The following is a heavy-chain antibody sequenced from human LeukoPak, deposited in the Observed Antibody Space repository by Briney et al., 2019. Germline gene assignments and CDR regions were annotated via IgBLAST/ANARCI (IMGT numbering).Heavy chain of an antibody. CDR2: ISSSGSTI. D-gene: IGHD3-3*01. CDR1: GFTFSDYY. V-gene: IGHV3-11*01. J-gene: IGHJ4*02. Sequence: GGSLRLSCAASGFTFSDYYMSWIRQAPGKGLEWVSYISSSGSTIYYADSVKGRFTISRDNAKNSLHLQMNSLRAEDTAVYYCARDRTYYDFWSGYWDDYWGQGTLVTVSS. CDR3: ARDRTYYDFWSGYWDDY.